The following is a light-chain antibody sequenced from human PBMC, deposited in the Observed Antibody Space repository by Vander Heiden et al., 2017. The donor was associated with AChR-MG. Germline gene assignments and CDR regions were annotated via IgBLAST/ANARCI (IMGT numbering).Light chain of an antibody. CDR1: SSDVGGYKY. V-gene: IGLV2-14*03. Sequence: QSALTQPASVSGSPGQSITISCPGTSSDVGGYKYVSWYQQHPGKAPKLMIYDVSNRPSGVSYRFSGSKSGNTASLAISGLQAEDEADYYCSSYTSSSTWLFGGGTKLTVL. CDR2: DVS. CDR3: SSYTSSSTWL. J-gene: IGLJ3*02.